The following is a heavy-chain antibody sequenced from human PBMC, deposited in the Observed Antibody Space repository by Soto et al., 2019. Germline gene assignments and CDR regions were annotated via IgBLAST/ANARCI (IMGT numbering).Heavy chain of an antibody. CDR1: GVSISSSHW. CDR2: IFHSGNT. J-gene: IGHJ4*02. Sequence: QVQLQESGPGLVEPSGTLSLTCTVSGVSISSSHWWSWVRQSPGKVLEWIGEIFHSGNTNYNPSLKSEVTMFMDKSKNQLSLGLSSVTAADTAVYYCARQLERGDLPEGFDYCGKGTLATVSS. V-gene: IGHV4-4*02. CDR3: ARQLERGDLPEGFDY. D-gene: IGHD1-1*01.